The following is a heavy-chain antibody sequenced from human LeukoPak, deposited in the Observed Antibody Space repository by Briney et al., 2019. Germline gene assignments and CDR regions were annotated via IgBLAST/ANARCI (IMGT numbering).Heavy chain of an antibody. V-gene: IGHV3-23*01. Sequence: GGSLRLSCAASGFTFSTYAMNWVRQAPGKGLEWISGITASGGTTYYADSVKGRFTISRDNSKDTLYLQMNSLRAEDTAVYFCAKDTCSGGNCYLPFDFWGQGTLVTVSS. J-gene: IGHJ4*02. CDR3: AKDTCSGGNCYLPFDF. D-gene: IGHD2-15*01. CDR1: GFTFSTYA. CDR2: ITASGGTT.